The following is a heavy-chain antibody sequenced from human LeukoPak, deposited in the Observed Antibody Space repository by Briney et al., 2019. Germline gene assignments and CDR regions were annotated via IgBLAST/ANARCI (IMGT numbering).Heavy chain of an antibody. Sequence: GGSLRLSCTASGFSFSSYWMSWVRQAPGKGLEWVANIKQDGSDKYYVDSVKGRFTISRNNAKNSLYLQMNSLRAEDSALYYCARASAVAGTRDYWGQGTLVTVSS. V-gene: IGHV3-7*01. D-gene: IGHD6-19*01. J-gene: IGHJ4*02. CDR1: GFSFSSYW. CDR3: ARASAVAGTRDY. CDR2: IKQDGSDK.